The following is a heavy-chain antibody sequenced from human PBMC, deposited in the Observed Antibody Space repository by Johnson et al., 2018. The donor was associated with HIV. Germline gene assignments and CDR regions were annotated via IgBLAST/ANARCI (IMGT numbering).Heavy chain of an antibody. V-gene: IGHV3-30*03. CDR2: VSSDGSNK. CDR3: ARGWAASRTFDI. Sequence: QVHLVESGGGVVQPGRSLRLSCAASGFSFSNYAMDWVRQAPGKGLEWVAVVSSDGSNKNYADSVKGRFTISRDNSKNTVYLQMNSLRAEDTAVYYCARGWAASRTFDIWGQGTMVTVSS. CDR1: GFSFSNYA. J-gene: IGHJ3*02. D-gene: IGHD6-13*01.